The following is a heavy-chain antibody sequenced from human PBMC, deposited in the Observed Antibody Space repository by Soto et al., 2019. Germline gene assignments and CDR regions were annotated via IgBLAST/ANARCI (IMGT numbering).Heavy chain of an antibody. CDR3: AKDPRYAVTPYFDY. CDR2: ISFSGGNT. J-gene: IGHJ4*02. CDR1: GFTFSNHA. V-gene: IGHV3-23*01. Sequence: PGGSLRLSCAASGFTFSNHAMSWVRQTPGEGLEWVSGISFSGGNTYYADSVRGRFTISRDNSKNTLYLQMNSLRAEDTAVYYCAKDPRYAVTPYFDYWGQGTLVTVSS. D-gene: IGHD4-17*01.